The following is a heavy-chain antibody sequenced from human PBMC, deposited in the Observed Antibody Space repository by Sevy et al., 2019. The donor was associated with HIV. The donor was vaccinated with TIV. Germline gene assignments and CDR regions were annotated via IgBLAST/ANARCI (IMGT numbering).Heavy chain of an antibody. D-gene: IGHD1-26*01. CDR1: GFTFSAYW. J-gene: IGHJ4*02. V-gene: IGHV3-7*01. CDR2: VEPDGGNK. Sequence: GGSLRLSCAASGFTFSAYWMNWVRQAPGKGLEWVANVEPDGGNKHYVDSVEGRFNISRDNAKNSLYLEMNSLRVEDTAVYYCEQERLGRFDSWGQGTLVTVSS. CDR3: EQERLGRFDS.